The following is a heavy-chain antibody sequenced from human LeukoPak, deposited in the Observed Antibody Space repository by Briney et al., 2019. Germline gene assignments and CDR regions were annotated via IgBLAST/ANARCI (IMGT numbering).Heavy chain of an antibody. CDR1: GVSISSGDYY. V-gene: IGHV4-30-4*08. Sequence: SETLSLTCTVSGVSISSGDYYWSWIRQPPGKGLEWIGYIYYSGSTYYNPSLKSRITISVDTSKNQFSLNLSSVTAADTAVYYCVCEILTGYYVSDYWGQGTLVIVSS. D-gene: IGHD3-9*01. J-gene: IGHJ4*02. CDR2: IYYSGST. CDR3: VCEILTGYYVSDY.